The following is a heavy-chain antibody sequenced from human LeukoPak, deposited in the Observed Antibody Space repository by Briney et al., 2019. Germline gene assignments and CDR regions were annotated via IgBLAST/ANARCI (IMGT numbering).Heavy chain of an antibody. Sequence: PSETLSLTCTVSGGSIMSYYWSWIRQPAGKGLEWIGRIYTSGSTNYNPSLKGRVTISVDKSKNQFSLKLSSVTAADTAVYYCARERDYDFWSGPWDWFDPWGQGTLVTVSS. CDR1: GGSIMSYY. V-gene: IGHV4-4*07. CDR3: ARERDYDFWSGPWDWFDP. CDR2: IYTSGST. J-gene: IGHJ5*02. D-gene: IGHD3-3*01.